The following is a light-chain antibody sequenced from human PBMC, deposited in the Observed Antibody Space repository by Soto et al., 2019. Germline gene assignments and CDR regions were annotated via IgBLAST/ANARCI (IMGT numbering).Light chain of an antibody. Sequence: QSVLTQPPSASGSPGQSVTISCTGTSSDVGGYNYVSWYPQHPGKAPKLMIYEVSNRPSGVPDRFSGSKSGNTASLTVSGLQAEDEADYYCSSYAGSNKVLFGGGTKRTVL. J-gene: IGLJ2*01. V-gene: IGLV2-8*01. CDR2: EVS. CDR3: SSYAGSNKVL. CDR1: SSDVGGYNY.